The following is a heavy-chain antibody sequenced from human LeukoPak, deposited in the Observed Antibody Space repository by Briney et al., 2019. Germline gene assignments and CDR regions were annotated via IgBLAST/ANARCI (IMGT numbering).Heavy chain of an antibody. D-gene: IGHD3-10*01. CDR3: ATSITMVRGVTPHFDY. Sequence: PSETLSLTCAVYGGSFSGYYWSWIRQPPGKGLEWIGEINHSGSTNYNPSLKSRVTLSVDTSKNQFSLKLSSVTAADTAVYYCATSITMVRGVTPHFDYWGQGTLVTVSS. CDR2: INHSGST. J-gene: IGHJ4*02. V-gene: IGHV4-34*01. CDR1: GGSFSGYY.